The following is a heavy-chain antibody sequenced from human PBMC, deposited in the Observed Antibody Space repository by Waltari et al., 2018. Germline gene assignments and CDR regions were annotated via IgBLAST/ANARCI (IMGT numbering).Heavy chain of an antibody. J-gene: IGHJ6*02. CDR3: ARVGAIMEV. CDR2: IYTSGST. Sequence: QVQLQESGPGLVKPSQTLSLTCTVSGGSISSGSYYWSWIRQPAGKGLEWIGYIYTSGSTNYNPSRKSRVTISVDTSKNQFSLKLSSVTAADTAVYYCARVGAIMEVWGQGTTVTVSS. V-gene: IGHV4-61*09. CDR1: GGSISSGSYY. D-gene: IGHD1-26*01.